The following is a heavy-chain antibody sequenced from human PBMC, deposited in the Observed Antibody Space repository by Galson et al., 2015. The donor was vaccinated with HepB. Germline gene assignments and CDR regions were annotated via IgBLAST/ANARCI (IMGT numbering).Heavy chain of an antibody. J-gene: IGHJ4*02. CDR1: GYTSPTYA. Sequence: SVKVSCKASGYTSPTYAMNWVRQAPGQRLEWMGWINTNTGNPTYAQGFTGRFVFSLDTSVSTAYLQISSLKPEDTAVYYCARDSSGWTADYWGQGTLVTVSS. CDR2: INTNTGNP. CDR3: ARDSSGWTADY. D-gene: IGHD6-19*01. V-gene: IGHV7-4-1*02.